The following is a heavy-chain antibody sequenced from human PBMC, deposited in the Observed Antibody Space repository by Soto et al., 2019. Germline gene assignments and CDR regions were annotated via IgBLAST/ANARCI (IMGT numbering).Heavy chain of an antibody. V-gene: IGHV3-74*01. J-gene: IGHJ3*01. CDR1: GFTFTNYW. CDR3: ARPHDRPDDGFDV. CDR2: INSDGSST. Sequence: EGSLRLSCAASGFTFTNYWMQWVRQAPGKGLVWVSRINSDGSSTSHADSVKGRFTISRDNAKNTLYLQMSSLRAEDTAVYYCARPHDRPDDGFDVWGRGTVVTVSS.